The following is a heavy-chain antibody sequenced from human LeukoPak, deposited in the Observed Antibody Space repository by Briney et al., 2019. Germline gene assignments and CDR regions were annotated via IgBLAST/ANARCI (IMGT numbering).Heavy chain of an antibody. V-gene: IGHV3-30*04. CDR2: ISYDGSNK. CDR3: ARVGVRGVIIMGYFDY. Sequence: GGSLRLSCAASGFTFSSYAMRWVRQAPGKGLEWVAVISYDGSNKYYADSVKGRFTISRDNSKNTLYLQMNSLRAEDTAVYYCARVGVRGVIIMGYFDYWGQGTLVTVSS. CDR1: GFTFSSYA. D-gene: IGHD3-10*01. J-gene: IGHJ4*02.